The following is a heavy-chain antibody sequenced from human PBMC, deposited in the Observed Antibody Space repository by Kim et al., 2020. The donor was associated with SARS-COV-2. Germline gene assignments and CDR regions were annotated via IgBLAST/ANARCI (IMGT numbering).Heavy chain of an antibody. V-gene: IGHV4-34*01. Sequence: SLKSRVTISVDTSKSQFSLKLSSVTAADTAVYYCARGCLRAVAGSNWFDPWGQGTLVTVSS. CDR3: ARGCLRAVAGSNWFDP. D-gene: IGHD6-19*01. J-gene: IGHJ5*02.